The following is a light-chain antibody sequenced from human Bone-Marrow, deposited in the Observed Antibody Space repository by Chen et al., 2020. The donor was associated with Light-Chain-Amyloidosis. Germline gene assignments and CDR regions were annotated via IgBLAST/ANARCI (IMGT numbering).Light chain of an antibody. J-gene: IGLJ3*02. Sequence: HSVSTQPPSVSAAPGQKVTISCSGSTSNIGNNFVSWYQQFPGTAPKLLIYDNNRRPSGIPDRFSGSKSGTSATLGITGLQTGDEADYYCGTWDIRLGTVMFGGGTKLTVL. CDR1: TSNIGNNF. V-gene: IGLV1-51*01. CDR2: DNN. CDR3: GTWDIRLGTVM.